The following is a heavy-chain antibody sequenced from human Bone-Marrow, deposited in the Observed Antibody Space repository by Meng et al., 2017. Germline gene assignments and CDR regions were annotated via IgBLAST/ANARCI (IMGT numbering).Heavy chain of an antibody. J-gene: IGHJ4*02. CDR1: GYTFTSYY. CDR2: INPSGGST. V-gene: IGHV1-46*01. D-gene: IGHD4-17*01. Sequence: ASVKVSCKASGYTFTSYYMHWVRQAPGQGLEWMGIINPSGGSTSYAQKFQGRVTMTRDTSTSTVYMELSSLRSEDTAVYYCTSRGWYGDFGDYWGQGTLVTVSS. CDR3: TSRGWYGDFGDY.